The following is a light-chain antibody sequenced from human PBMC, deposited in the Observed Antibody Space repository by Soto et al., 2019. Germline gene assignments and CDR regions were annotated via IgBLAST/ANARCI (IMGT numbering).Light chain of an antibody. CDR1: HHVTSRY. V-gene: IGKV3-20*01. Sequence: EIVLTQSPGTLSLSPGEGATLSCRASHHVTSRYLAWYQQKPGQGPRLLIYGASSRATGIPDRFSGSGSGTEFTLSISRLEPEDFAMYYCQQYGGSPRTFGQGTKVVIK. J-gene: IGKJ1*01. CDR3: QQYGGSPRT. CDR2: GAS.